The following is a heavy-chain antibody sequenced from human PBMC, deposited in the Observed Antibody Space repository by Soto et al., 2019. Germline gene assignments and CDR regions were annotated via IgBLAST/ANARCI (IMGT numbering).Heavy chain of an antibody. Sequence: PGGSLRLSCAASGFTFSSYAMHWVRQAPGKGLEYVSAISSNGGSTYYANSVKGRFTISRDNSKNTLYLQMGSLRAEDMAVYYCARGHRIAAHWFDPWGQGTLVTVSS. D-gene: IGHD6-13*01. J-gene: IGHJ5*02. CDR1: GFTFSSYA. CDR2: ISSNGGST. V-gene: IGHV3-64*01. CDR3: ARGHRIAAHWFDP.